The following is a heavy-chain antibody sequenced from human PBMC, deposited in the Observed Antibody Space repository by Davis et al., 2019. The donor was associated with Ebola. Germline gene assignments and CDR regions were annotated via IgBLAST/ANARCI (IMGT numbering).Heavy chain of an antibody. CDR2: ISYDGSNK. J-gene: IGHJ4*02. D-gene: IGHD4-11*01. CDR3: ARGAAVMTTGDFPD. Sequence: GESLKISCAASGFTFSSYAMHWVRQAPGKGLEWVAVISYDGSNKYYADSVKGRFTISRDNSKSTLYLEMRRVRLEDTAVYYCARGAAVMTTGDFPDWGQGTLVTVSS. CDR1: GFTFSSYA. V-gene: IGHV3-30*04.